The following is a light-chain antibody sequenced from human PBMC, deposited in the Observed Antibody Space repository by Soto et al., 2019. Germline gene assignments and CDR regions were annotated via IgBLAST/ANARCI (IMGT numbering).Light chain of an antibody. CDR3: SSYTSSRTWV. CDR1: SRDVGGYNY. J-gene: IGLJ3*02. Sequence: QSALTQPASVSGSPGQSITISCTGTSRDVGGYNYVSWYQQHPGKAPKLMIYDVSNRPSGVSNRFSGSKSGNTASLTISGLQAEDEADYYCSSYTSSRTWVFGGGTKQTVL. CDR2: DVS. V-gene: IGLV2-14*03.